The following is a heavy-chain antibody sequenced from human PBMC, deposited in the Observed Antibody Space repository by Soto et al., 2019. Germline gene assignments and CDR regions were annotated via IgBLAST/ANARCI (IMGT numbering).Heavy chain of an antibody. CDR1: GFTFSSYA. J-gene: IGHJ6*02. CDR2: ISYDGSNK. CDR3: ARGTKGLFFNYGMDV. V-gene: IGHV3-30-3*01. D-gene: IGHD1-1*01. Sequence: QVQLVESGGGVVQPGRSLRLSCAASGFTFSSYAMHWVRQAPGKGLEWVAVISYDGSNKYYADSVKGRFTISRDNSKNTLYLPMNSLRAEDTAVYYCARGTKGLFFNYGMDVWGQGTTVTVSS.